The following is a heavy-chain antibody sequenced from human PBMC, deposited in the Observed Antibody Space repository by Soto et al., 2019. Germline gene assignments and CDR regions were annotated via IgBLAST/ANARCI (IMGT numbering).Heavy chain of an antibody. D-gene: IGHD2-15*01. CDR1: GFTFSIYS. CDR3: AGGDRFSCSGGRCFSDGLLLS. CDR2: INGSSSTM. V-gene: IGHV3-48*02. Sequence: EVQLVESGGGLVQRGGSLRLSCAASGFTFSIYSMNWVRQAPGKGLEWISSINGSSSTMYYADSVKGRFIISRDNADNSLYLQMTSLRDGDTAVYYCAGGDRFSCSGGRCFSDGLLLSWGQGTLATLSS. J-gene: IGHJ5*02.